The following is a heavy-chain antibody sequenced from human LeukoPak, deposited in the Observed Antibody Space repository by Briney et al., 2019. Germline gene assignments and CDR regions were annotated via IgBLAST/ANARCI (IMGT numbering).Heavy chain of an antibody. CDR2: IIPIFGTA. V-gene: IGHV1-69*13. CDR3: ASAIVVVITDYYYYGMDV. J-gene: IGHJ6*02. Sequence: SVKVSCKASGGTFSSYAISWVRQAPGQGLEWMGGIIPIFGTANYAQKFQGRVTITAGESTSTAYMELSSLRSEDTAVYYCASAIVVVITDYYYYGMDVWGQGTTVTVSS. CDR1: GGTFSSYA. D-gene: IGHD3-22*01.